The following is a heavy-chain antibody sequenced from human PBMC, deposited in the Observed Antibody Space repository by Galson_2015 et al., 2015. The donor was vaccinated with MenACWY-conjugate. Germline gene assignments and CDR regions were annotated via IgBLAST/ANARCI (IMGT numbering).Heavy chain of an antibody. V-gene: IGHV3-7*03. Sequence: SLRLSCATSGFAFSSYWMSWVRQAPGKGLEWVANIKQDGREKNYVDSVKGRFTISRDNADNSVYLQMDSLRVEDTAVYYCARDTRGHFDYWGQGTLVTFSS. CDR1: GFAFSSYW. CDR2: IKQDGREK. J-gene: IGHJ4*02. CDR3: ARDTRGHFDY.